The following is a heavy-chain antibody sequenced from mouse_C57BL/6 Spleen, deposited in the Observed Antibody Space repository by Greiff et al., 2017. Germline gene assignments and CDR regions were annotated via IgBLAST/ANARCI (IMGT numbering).Heavy chain of an antibody. D-gene: IGHD2-10*01. Sequence: EVLGVESGGGLVKPGGSLKLSCAASGFTFSDYGMPWVRQAPEKGLEWVAYISSGSSTIYYADTVKGRFTISRDNAKNTLFLQMTSLRSEDTAMYYCARPCYGKYEGFAYWGQGTLVTVSA. CDR2: ISSGSSTI. CDR1: GFTFSDYG. J-gene: IGHJ3*01. CDR3: ARPCYGKYEGFAY. V-gene: IGHV5-17*01.